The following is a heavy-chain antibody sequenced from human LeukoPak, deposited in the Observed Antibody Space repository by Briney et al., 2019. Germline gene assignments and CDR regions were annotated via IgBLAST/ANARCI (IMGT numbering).Heavy chain of an antibody. CDR1: GFTFSSYG. CDR2: ISYDGSNK. J-gene: IGHJ6*04. Sequence: DPGGSLRLSCAASGFTFSSYGMHWVRQAPGKGLEWVAVISYDGSNKYYADSVKGRFTISRGNSKNTLYLQMNSLRAEDTAVYYCAKDVYSYYYGVDVWGKGTTVTVSS. V-gene: IGHV3-30*18. CDR3: AKDVYSYYYGVDV.